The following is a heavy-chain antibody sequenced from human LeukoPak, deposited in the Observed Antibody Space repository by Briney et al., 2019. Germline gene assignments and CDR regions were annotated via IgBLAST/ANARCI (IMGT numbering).Heavy chain of an antibody. CDR2: ISSSSSYI. CDR3: ARPNETGYSSSWYGS. CDR1: GFTFSSYS. Sequence: GGSLRLSCAASGFTFSSYSMNWVRQAPGKGLEWVSSISSSSSYIYYADSVKGRFTISRDNAKNSLYLQMNSLRAEDTAVYYCARPNETGYSSSWYGSWGQGTLVTVSS. V-gene: IGHV3-21*01. J-gene: IGHJ4*02. D-gene: IGHD6-13*01.